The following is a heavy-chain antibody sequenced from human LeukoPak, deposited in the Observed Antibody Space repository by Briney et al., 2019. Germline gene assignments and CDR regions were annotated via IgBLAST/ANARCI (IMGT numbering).Heavy chain of an antibody. V-gene: IGHV3-23*01. Sequence: GGSLRLSCAASGFTFSSYAMSWVRPAPGKGLEWVSAISGSGGSTYYADSVKGRFTISRDNSKNTLYLQMNSLRAEDTAVYYCAKALYYYDSSGYYPPLTFDYWGQGTLVTVSS. CDR3: AKALYYYDSSGYYPPLTFDY. CDR2: ISGSGGST. CDR1: GFTFSSYA. J-gene: IGHJ4*02. D-gene: IGHD3-22*01.